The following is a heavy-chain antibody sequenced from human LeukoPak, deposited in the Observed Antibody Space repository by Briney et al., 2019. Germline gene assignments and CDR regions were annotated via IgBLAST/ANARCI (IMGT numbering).Heavy chain of an antibody. CDR2: IKSKTDGGTT. J-gene: IGHJ4*02. CDR1: GFPFSNAG. D-gene: IGHD6-19*01. V-gene: IGHV3-15*01. CDR3: TTGHPGSSGWEWGIDY. Sequence: GGSLRLSCAASGFPFSNAGMGWVRQAPGKGLEWVGRIKSKTDGGTTDYAAPVKGRFTISRDDSKNTLYLQMNSLKTEDTAVYYCTTGHPGSSGWEWGIDYWGQGTLVTVSS.